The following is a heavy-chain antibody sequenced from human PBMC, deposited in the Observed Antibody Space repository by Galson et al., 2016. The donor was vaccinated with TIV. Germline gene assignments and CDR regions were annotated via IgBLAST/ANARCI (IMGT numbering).Heavy chain of an antibody. V-gene: IGHV3-11*01. CDR1: GFDFSGYY. CDR2: IGSSGSPI. Sequence: SLRLSCAASGFDFSGYYMSWVRQAPGKGLEWISYIGSSGSPIVYADSVKGRFTISRDNAKNSVYLQMNSLRVEDTAVYYCARDQDSGAYFDYWGQGTLVTVSS. D-gene: IGHD2-15*01. CDR3: ARDQDSGAYFDY. J-gene: IGHJ4*02.